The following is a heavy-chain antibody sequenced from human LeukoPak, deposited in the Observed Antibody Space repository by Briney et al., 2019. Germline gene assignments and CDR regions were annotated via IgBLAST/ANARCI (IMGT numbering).Heavy chain of an antibody. CDR1: GFAFDDFP. CDR3: SRNGLVDFDY. CDR2: IRRRAYGGAA. V-gene: IGHV3-49*04. Sequence: GGSLRLSCPSSGFAFDDFPVCWVGQPAGKGLEWVGFIRRRAYGGAAEYAASVKGRFIISRDDSKGIAYLQMNSLKTEDTAVYYCSRNGLVDFDYWGQGSRVIVSP. J-gene: IGHJ4*02.